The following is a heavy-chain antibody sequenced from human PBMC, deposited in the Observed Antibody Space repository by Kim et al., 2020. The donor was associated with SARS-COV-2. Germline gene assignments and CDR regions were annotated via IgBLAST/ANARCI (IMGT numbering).Heavy chain of an antibody. V-gene: IGHV1-69*01. Sequence: QKFQGRVTITADESTSTAYMELSSLRSEDTAVYYCARGRKQQLVRVWFDPWGQGTLVTVSS. CDR3: ARGRKQQLVRVWFDP. J-gene: IGHJ5*02. D-gene: IGHD6-13*01.